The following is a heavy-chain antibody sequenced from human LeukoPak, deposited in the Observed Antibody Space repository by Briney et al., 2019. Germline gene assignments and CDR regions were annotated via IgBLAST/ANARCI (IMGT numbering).Heavy chain of an antibody. J-gene: IGHJ4*02. CDR2: INGDGSST. CDR3: ARDGDSSGYYVNFDY. Sequence: GGSLRLSCAASGFPFSSYCMHWVRQVPGKGLVWVSRINGDGSSTSYADSVKGRFTISRDNAKNTLYLQMNGLRAEDTAVYYCARDGDSSGYYVNFDYWGQGTLVTVSS. D-gene: IGHD3-22*01. V-gene: IGHV3-74*01. CDR1: GFPFSSYC.